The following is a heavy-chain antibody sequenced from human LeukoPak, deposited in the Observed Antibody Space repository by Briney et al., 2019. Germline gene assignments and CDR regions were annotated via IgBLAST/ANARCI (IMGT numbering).Heavy chain of an antibody. CDR3: ASQYQLLSD. D-gene: IGHD2-2*01. J-gene: IGHJ4*02. CDR1: GFTFSSYG. V-gene: IGHV3-33*01. Sequence: PGRSLRLSCAASGFTFSSYGMHWVRQAPGKGLEWVAVIWYDGSNKYYADSVKGRFTISRDNSKNTLYLQMNSLRAEDTAVYYCASQYQLLSDWGQGTLVTVSS. CDR2: IWYDGSNK.